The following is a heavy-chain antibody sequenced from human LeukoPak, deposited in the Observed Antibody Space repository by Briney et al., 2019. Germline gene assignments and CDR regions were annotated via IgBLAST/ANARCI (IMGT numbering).Heavy chain of an antibody. CDR3: ARARGSSWYEDDAFDI. Sequence: PGGSLRLSCAASGFTFSSYSMNWVRQAPGKGLEWVAVIWYDGSNKYYADSVKGRFTISRDNSKNTLYLQMNSLRAEDTAVYYCARARGSSWYEDDAFDIWGQGTMVTVSS. J-gene: IGHJ3*02. D-gene: IGHD6-13*01. CDR2: IWYDGSNK. CDR1: GFTFSSYS. V-gene: IGHV3-33*08.